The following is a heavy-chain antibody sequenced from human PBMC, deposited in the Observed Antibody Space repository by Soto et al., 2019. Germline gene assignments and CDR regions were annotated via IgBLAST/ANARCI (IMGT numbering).Heavy chain of an antibody. CDR2: INPNSGGT. D-gene: IGHD1-20*01. CDR3: ARAGSAYNWNYVDY. V-gene: IGHV1-2*02. Sequence: ASVKVSCKASGYTFTGYYMHWVRQAPGRGLEWMGWINPNSGGTNYAQKFQGRVTMTRDTSISTAYMELSRLRSDDTAVYYCARAGSAYNWNYVDYWGQGTLVTVSS. J-gene: IGHJ4*02. CDR1: GYTFTGYY.